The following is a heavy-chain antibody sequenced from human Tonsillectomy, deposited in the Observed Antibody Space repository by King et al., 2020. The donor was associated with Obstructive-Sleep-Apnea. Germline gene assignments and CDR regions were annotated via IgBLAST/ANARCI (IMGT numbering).Heavy chain of an antibody. Sequence: QLQESGPGLVKPSQTLSLTCTVSGGSISSDNYFWSWIRQPPGKGLEWIGYISYRGTTYYNPSLKSRVTISVDTSKNHFSLRLNSVTAADTGLYYFAREVSLAAVGQDDAFDIWGQGTMVTVSS. CDR1: GGSISSDNYF. CDR2: ISYRGTT. CDR3: AREVSLAAVGQDDAFDI. J-gene: IGHJ3*02. D-gene: IGHD6-13*01. V-gene: IGHV4-30-4*08.